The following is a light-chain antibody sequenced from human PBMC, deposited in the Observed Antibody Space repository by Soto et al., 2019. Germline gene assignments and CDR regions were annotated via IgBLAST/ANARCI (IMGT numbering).Light chain of an antibody. CDR2: GVS. Sequence: DIQRAPSPSTVSASVVDRVITTCLVSQSIGTWLAWYQQRPGKAPKLLVYGVSSLETGVPSRFSGSGSGTEFALTISSLQPDDFATYYCQYYNTFSGTFCQRTNV. V-gene: IGKV1-5*01. CDR1: QSIGTW. CDR3: QYYNTFSGT. J-gene: IGKJ1*01.